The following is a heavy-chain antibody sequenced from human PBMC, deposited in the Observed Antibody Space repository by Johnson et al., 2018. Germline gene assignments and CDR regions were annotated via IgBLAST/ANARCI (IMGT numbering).Heavy chain of an antibody. CDR2: ISSSSSTL. D-gene: IGHD2-15*01. CDR3: ARLGWQLNYYSNMDV. J-gene: IGHJ6*02. Sequence: VQLVQSGGGLVQXGGSXRLXCAASGFTFSSYSMNWVRQAPGKGLEWVSYISSSSSTLYYADSVKGRFTISRDNAKNSLYLQMNSLRDDAPAVYYCARLGWQLNYYSNMDVWGQGTTVTVSS. V-gene: IGHV3-48*02. CDR1: GFTFSSYS.